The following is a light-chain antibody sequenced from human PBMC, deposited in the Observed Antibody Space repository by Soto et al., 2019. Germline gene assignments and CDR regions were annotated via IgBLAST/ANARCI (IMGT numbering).Light chain of an antibody. J-gene: IGKJ5*01. CDR3: PRASSFQIT. CDR1: KGISTW. Sequence: DIQMTQSPSSVSASVGDRVTITCLASKGISTWLAWDQQTPGQATKLLIYAASSLQSGVPSRFSGSAAGRDCTLTISSLQQDELANFYAPRASSFQITFGRAIGIEIK. CDR2: AAS. V-gene: IGKV1-12*01.